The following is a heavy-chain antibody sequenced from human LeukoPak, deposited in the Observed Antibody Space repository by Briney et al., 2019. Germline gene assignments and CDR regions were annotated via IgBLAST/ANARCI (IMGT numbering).Heavy chain of an antibody. D-gene: IGHD3/OR15-3a*01. Sequence: PGGSLRLSCAASGFTFRSHDMSWVRQAPGKGLEWVSGISGSGGSTFYADSMKGRFTISRDNSKNTLYLQMNGLRVEDTAVYYCVREGPRGLAFDIWGQGTMVTVSS. CDR3: VREGPRGLAFDI. CDR1: GFTFRSHD. CDR2: ISGSGGST. V-gene: IGHV3-23*01. J-gene: IGHJ3*02.